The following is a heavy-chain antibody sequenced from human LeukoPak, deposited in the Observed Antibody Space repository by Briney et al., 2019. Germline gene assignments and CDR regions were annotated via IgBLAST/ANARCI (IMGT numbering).Heavy chain of an antibody. CDR1: GFTSGDHY. CDR2: IRNKVNSYTT. CDR3: ATSNSNGLSLFDY. D-gene: IGHD6-25*01. Sequence: GGSLRLYCVVSGFTSGDHYIDWARQAPGKGLEWVGRIRNKVNSYTTEYAASVKDRFTISRDDSKNSVWLQMNSLKTEDSAVYYCATSNSNGLSLFDYWGQGTLVTVSS. V-gene: IGHV3-72*01. J-gene: IGHJ4*02.